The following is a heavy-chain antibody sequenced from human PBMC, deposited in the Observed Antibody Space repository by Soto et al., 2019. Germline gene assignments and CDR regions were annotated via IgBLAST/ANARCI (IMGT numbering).Heavy chain of an antibody. CDR1: GYTFTSYG. D-gene: IGHD2-15*01. CDR2: ISAYNGNT. CDR3: ARAVVVVAATDFDY. Sequence: WASVKVSCKASGYTFTSYGISWVRQAPGQGLEWMGWISAYNGNTNYAQKLQGRVTMTTDTSTSTAYMELRSLRSDDTAVYYCARAVVVVAATDFDYWGQGTLVTVSS. J-gene: IGHJ4*02. V-gene: IGHV1-18*04.